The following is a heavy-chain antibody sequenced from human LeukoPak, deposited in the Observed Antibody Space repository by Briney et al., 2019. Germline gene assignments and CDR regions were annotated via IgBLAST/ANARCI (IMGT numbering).Heavy chain of an antibody. CDR1: GFTFSDYY. J-gene: IGHJ4*02. CDR3: ARGQYCSGTSCYHQASFGH. D-gene: IGHD2-2*01. CDR2: ISSSGISI. Sequence: PGGSLRLSCAASGFTFSDYYMSWIRQAPGKGLEWVSYISSSGISIYYADSVKGRFTISRDNAKNSLYLQMNSLIAEDTAVYYCARGQYCSGTSCYHQASFGHWGQGTLVTVSS. V-gene: IGHV3-11*04.